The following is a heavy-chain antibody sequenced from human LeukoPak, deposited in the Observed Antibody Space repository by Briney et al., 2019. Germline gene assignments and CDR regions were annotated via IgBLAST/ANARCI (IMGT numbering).Heavy chain of an antibody. CDR1: GYTFTGYY. CDR3: AKDHRIVVLPAAAFDP. V-gene: IGHV1-2*02. CDR2: INPNSGGT. Sequence: ASVKVSCKASGYTFTGYYMHWVRQAPGQGLEWMGWINPNSGGTNYAQKFQGRVTMTRDTSISTAYMELSRLRSDDTAVYYCAKDHRIVVLPAAAFDPWGQGTLVTVSS. J-gene: IGHJ5*02. D-gene: IGHD2-2*01.